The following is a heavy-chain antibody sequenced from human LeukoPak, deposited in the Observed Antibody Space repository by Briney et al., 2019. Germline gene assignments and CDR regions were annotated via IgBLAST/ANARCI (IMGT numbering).Heavy chain of an antibody. V-gene: IGHV3-33*01. D-gene: IGHD3-10*01. Sequence: GGSLRLSCAASGFTFSSYGMHWVRQAPGKGLEWVAVIWYEGSNKYYADSVKGRFTISRDNSQNTLYLQMNSLRAEDTAVYYCAREFGGSGSYYNPDYWGQGTLVTVSS. CDR3: AREFGGSGSYYNPDY. J-gene: IGHJ4*02. CDR2: IWYEGSNK. CDR1: GFTFSSYG.